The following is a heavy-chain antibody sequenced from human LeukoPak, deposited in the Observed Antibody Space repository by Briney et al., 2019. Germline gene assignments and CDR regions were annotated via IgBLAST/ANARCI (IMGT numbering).Heavy chain of an antibody. D-gene: IGHD7-27*01. J-gene: IGHJ4*02. Sequence: GGSLRLSCAASGFAFSSNWMHWVRHTPGKGLVWVSRINSGGSGTSYAASVEGRFTISRDNVKNTLYLQMDSLRAEDTAVYYCATSLGPLTEYWGQGTLVTVSS. V-gene: IGHV3-74*01. CDR3: ATSLGPLTEY. CDR2: INSGGSGT. CDR1: GFAFSSNW.